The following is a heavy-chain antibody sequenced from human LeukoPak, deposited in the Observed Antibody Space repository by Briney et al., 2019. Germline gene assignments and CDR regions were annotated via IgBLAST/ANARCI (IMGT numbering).Heavy chain of an antibody. Sequence: SETLSLTCTVSDGSISNYYWSWIRQPAGKGLEWIGRIFTSGSTTYNPSLKSRVTMSVDTSKKQFSLKLTSVTAADTAVYYCARALYSSGWFDYWGQGTLVTVSS. D-gene: IGHD6-19*01. CDR3: ARALYSSGWFDY. CDR1: DGSISNYY. CDR2: IFTSGST. V-gene: IGHV4-4*07. J-gene: IGHJ5*01.